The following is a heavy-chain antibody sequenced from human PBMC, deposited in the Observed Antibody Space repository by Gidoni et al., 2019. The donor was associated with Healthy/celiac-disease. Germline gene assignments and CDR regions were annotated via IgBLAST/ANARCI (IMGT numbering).Heavy chain of an antibody. CDR2: IWYDGSNK. D-gene: IGHD2-8*01. V-gene: IGHV3-33*01. J-gene: IGHJ5*02. Sequence: SGFTFSSYGMHWVRQAPGKGLEWVAVIWYDGSNKYYADSVKGRFTISRDNSKNTLYLQMNSLRAEDTAVYYCARARVYATIHWFDPWGQGTLDTVSS. CDR1: GFTFSSYG. CDR3: ARARVYATIHWFDP.